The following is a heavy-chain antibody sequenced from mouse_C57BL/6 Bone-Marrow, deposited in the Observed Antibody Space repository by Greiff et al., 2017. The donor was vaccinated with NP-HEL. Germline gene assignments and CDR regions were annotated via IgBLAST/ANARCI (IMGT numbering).Heavy chain of an antibody. Sequence: QVQLQQPGAELVKPGASVKLSCKASGYTFTSYWMHWVKQRPGQGLEWIGRIHPKSGSTNYNEKFKSKATLPVDKSSSTAYMQLSSLTSEDSAVYYCARGGLYYYGSSFRVDYWGQGTSVTVSS. D-gene: IGHD1-1*01. V-gene: IGHV1-64*01. CDR1: GYTFTSYW. J-gene: IGHJ4*01. CDR2: IHPKSGST. CDR3: ARGGLYYYGSSFRVDY.